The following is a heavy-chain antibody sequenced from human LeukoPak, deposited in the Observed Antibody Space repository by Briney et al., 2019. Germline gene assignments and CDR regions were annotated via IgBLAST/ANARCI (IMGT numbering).Heavy chain of an antibody. Sequence: GGSVRLSCVASGFTFSSYWMHWVRQAPGKGLVWVSHINSDGSGTNYADSVKGRFTISRDNAKNTLYLQMNSLRAEDTAVYYCARDLATTNWFDPWGQGTLVTVSS. D-gene: IGHD1-7*01. V-gene: IGHV3-74*01. J-gene: IGHJ5*02. CDR1: GFTFSSYW. CDR3: ARDLATTNWFDP. CDR2: INSDGSGT.